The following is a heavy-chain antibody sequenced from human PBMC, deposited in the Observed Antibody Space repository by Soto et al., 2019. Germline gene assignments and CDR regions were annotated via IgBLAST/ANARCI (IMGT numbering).Heavy chain of an antibody. D-gene: IGHD3-3*01. V-gene: IGHV1-69*06. Sequence: VASVKVSCKASGGTLSSFINYPINWVRQAPGQGLEWMGGIVPNVGTVNYAQKFQGRVTVTADKSTGTAYMELSSLRSEDTALYYCARRDTSGFLRYFDNWGQGTLVTV. CDR1: GGTLSSFINYP. CDR2: IVPNVGTV. J-gene: IGHJ4*03. CDR3: ARRDTSGFLRYFDN.